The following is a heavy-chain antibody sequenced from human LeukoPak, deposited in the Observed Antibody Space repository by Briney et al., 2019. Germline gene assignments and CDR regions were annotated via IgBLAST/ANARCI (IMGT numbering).Heavy chain of an antibody. CDR3: ARTSYYWYFDL. Sequence: SETLSLTCTVSGGSISSYYWSWIRQPPGKGLEWIGYIYYSGSTNYNPSLKSRVTISVDTSKNQFSLRLTSLTAADTAVYFCARTSYYWYFDLWGRGTLVTVSS. CDR1: GGSISSYY. V-gene: IGHV4-59*08. D-gene: IGHD1-26*01. CDR2: IYYSGST. J-gene: IGHJ2*01.